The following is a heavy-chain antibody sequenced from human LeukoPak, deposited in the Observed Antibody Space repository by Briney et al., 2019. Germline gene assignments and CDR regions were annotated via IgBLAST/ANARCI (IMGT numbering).Heavy chain of an antibody. Sequence: GGSLRLSCAASGFTFSSYAMSWVRQAPGKGLEWVSAISGSGGSTYYADSVMGRFTISRDNSKNTLYLQMNSLRAEDAAVYYCAKDGVGFGEPFDYWGQGTLVTVSS. D-gene: IGHD3-10*01. J-gene: IGHJ4*02. CDR3: AKDGVGFGEPFDY. V-gene: IGHV3-23*01. CDR2: ISGSGGST. CDR1: GFTFSSYA.